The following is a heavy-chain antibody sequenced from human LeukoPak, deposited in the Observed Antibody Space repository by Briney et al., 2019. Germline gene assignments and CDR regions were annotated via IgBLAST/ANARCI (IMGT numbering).Heavy chain of an antibody. CDR1: GFTFSNYW. D-gene: IGHD2-2*03. V-gene: IGHV3-7*01. J-gene: IGHJ4*02. CDR3: ARDWIGRGQTPYYFDY. CDR2: MKQDGSEK. Sequence: TGGCLRLSCAASGFTFSNYWMSWVRQAPGKGLEWVANMKQDGSEKYYVDSVKGRFTISRDNAKNSLYLQMSSLRAEDTAVYYCARDWIGRGQTPYYFDYWGQGTLVTVSS.